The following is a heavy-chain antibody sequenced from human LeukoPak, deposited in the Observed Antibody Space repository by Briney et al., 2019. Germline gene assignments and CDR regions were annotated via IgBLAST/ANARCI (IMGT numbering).Heavy chain of an antibody. Sequence: GGSLRLSCEGSGFTFSSYAMSWVRQAQGKGLEWVSSNSGSGGSGYYGDSVKGRFTVFRDNSRNTLYLQMNSLRAEDTAVYYCARDELSDTNGHSYGTNFDHWGQGTLVTVSS. D-gene: IGHD5-18*01. CDR1: GFTFSSYA. J-gene: IGHJ4*02. CDR3: ARDELSDTNGHSYGTNFDH. CDR2: NSGSGGSG. V-gene: IGHV3-23*01.